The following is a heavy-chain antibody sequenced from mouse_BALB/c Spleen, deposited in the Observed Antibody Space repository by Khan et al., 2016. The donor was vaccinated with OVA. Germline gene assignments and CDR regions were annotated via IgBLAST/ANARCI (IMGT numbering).Heavy chain of an antibody. CDR1: GYTFTDYA. Sequence: QVQLQQSGPELVRPGVSVKISCKGSGYTFTDYAMYWVKQSHAKSLAWIGLISTYSGSTNYNQKFKGKVTMTVDKSSSAADMELARLTSEDSAIYYCARPAYDGYYDYWGQGTTLTVSS. V-gene: IGHV1S137*01. D-gene: IGHD2-3*01. CDR2: ISTYSGST. CDR3: ARPAYDGYYDY. J-gene: IGHJ2*01.